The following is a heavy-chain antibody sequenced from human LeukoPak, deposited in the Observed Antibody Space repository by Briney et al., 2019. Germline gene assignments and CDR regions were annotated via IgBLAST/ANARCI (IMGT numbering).Heavy chain of an antibody. CDR1: NDSFSSHY. CDR2: ISYIGST. Sequence: SETLSLTCAVSNDSFSSHYWTWIRQPPGKGLEWIGYISYIGSTNYNPSLKSRVTISIDTSKNEFSLKLTSVTAADTAVYYCARDLVTVTKGFDIWGQGTMVTVSS. V-gene: IGHV4-59*11. D-gene: IGHD4-17*01. CDR3: ARDLVTVTKGFDI. J-gene: IGHJ3*02.